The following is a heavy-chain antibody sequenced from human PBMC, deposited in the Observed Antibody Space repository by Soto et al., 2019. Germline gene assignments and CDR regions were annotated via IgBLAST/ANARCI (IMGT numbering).Heavy chain of an antibody. CDR2: IWYDGSNK. CDR1: GFTFSSYG. CDR3: ASSYYYDSSGYGP. J-gene: IGHJ5*02. D-gene: IGHD3-22*01. V-gene: IGHV3-33*01. Sequence: GGSLRLSCAASGFTFSSYGMHWVRQAPGKGLEWVVVIWYDGSNKYYADSVKGRFTISRDNSKNTLYLQMNSLRAEDTAVYYCASSYYYDSSGYGPWGQGTLVTVSS.